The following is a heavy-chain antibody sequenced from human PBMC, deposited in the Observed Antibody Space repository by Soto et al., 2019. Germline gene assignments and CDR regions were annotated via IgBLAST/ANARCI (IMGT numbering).Heavy chain of an antibody. Sequence: PGGSLRLSCSASGFTFSSYAMHWVRQAPGKGPEYVSAISSNGGSTYYADSVKGRFTISRDNSKNTLYLQMSSLRAEDTAVYYCVRSPSGSGWYFWFDPWGHGTLVTVSS. CDR3: VRSPSGSGWYFWFDP. CDR1: GFTFSSYA. J-gene: IGHJ5*02. D-gene: IGHD6-19*01. V-gene: IGHV3-64D*06. CDR2: ISSNGGST.